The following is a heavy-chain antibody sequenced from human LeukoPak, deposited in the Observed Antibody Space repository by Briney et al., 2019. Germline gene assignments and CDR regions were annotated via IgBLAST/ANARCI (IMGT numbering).Heavy chain of an antibody. CDR2: IYYSGST. J-gene: IGHJ4*02. CDR3: ARRYCRGGTCYGDY. V-gene: IGHV4-59*08. D-gene: IGHD2-15*01. CDR1: GVSISSYY. Sequence: SETLSLTCADSGVSISSYYWSWIRQRPGKGLEWVAYIYYSGSTNYNPSLKSRVTISVDTSKNQFSLKLSSVTAADTAVYYCARRYCRGGTCYGDYWGQGTLVTVSS.